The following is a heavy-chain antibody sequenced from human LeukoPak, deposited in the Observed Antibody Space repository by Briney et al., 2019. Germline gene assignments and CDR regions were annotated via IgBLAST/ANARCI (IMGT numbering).Heavy chain of an antibody. CDR1: GFTFSNYA. Sequence: GGSLRLSCAASGFTFSNYAMHWVRQAPGKGLEWVSTITSGGNTYYADSVKGRFTISRDNSKNTLYLQMNFLRAEDTALYYCAICGYTYGTNPFDYWGQGTLVTVSS. V-gene: IGHV3-23*01. CDR3: AICGYTYGTNPFDY. D-gene: IGHD5-18*01. J-gene: IGHJ4*02. CDR2: ITSGGNT.